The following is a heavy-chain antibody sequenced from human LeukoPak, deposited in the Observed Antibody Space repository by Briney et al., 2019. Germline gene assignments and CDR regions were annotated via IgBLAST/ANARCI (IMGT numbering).Heavy chain of an antibody. J-gene: IGHJ4*02. CDR1: GFTFSSYA. CDR3: AKRERFPDGGQH. V-gene: IGHV3-23*01. D-gene: IGHD1-1*01. CDR2: ISDSGYST. Sequence: GGSLRLSCAAPGFTFSSYAMTWVRQAPGKGLEWVSDISDSGYSTYYADSVKGRFTISRDNSKNTLYLQMNSLRAEDTAVYYCAKRERFPDGGQHWGQGTLVTVSS.